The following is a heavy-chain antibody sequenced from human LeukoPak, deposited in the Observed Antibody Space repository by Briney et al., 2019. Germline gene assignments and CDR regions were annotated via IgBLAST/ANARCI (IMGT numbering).Heavy chain of an antibody. CDR2: INPNSGGT. CDR3: ARILADGYNSNY. CDR1: GYTFTGYY. D-gene: IGHD5-24*01. J-gene: IGHJ4*02. Sequence: ASVKVSFKASGYTFTGYYMHWVRQPPGQGLEWMGWINPNSGGTNYAQKFQGRVTMTRDTSISTAYMEPSRLRSDDTAVYYCARILADGYNSNYWGQGTLVTVSS. V-gene: IGHV1-2*02.